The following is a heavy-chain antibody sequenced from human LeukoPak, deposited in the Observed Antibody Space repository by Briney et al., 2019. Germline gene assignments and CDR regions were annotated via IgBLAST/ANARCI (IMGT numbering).Heavy chain of an antibody. CDR1: GGSFSGYY. CDR3: ARRPSARGYNWFDP. V-gene: IGHV4-34*01. Sequence: SETLSLTCAVYGGSFSGYYWSWIRQPPGKGLEWIGEINHSGSTNYNPSLESRVTISVDTSKNQFSLKLSSVTAADTAVYYCARRPSARGYNWFDPWGQGTLVTVSS. CDR2: INHSGST. J-gene: IGHJ5*02. D-gene: IGHD3-10*01.